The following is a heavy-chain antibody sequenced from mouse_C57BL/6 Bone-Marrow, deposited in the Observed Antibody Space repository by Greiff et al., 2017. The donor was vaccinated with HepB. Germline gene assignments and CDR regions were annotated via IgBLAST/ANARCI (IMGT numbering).Heavy chain of an antibody. V-gene: IGHV5-17*01. CDR2: ISSGSSTI. CDR3: ARDYGSRYWYFEV. CDR1: GFTFSDYG. J-gene: IGHJ1*03. Sequence: DVHLVESGGGLVKPGGSLKLSCAASGFTFSDYGMHWVRQAPEKGLEWVAYISSGSSTIYYADTVKGRFTISRDNAKNTLFLQMTSLRSEDTAMYYCARDYGSRYWYFEVWGTGTTVTVSS. D-gene: IGHD1-1*01.